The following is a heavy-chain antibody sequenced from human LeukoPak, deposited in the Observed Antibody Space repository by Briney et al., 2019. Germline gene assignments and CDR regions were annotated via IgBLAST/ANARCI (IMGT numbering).Heavy chain of an antibody. CDR3: ASSGGGAAWFAP. J-gene: IGHJ5*02. CDR2: INHSGST. D-gene: IGHD3-10*01. CDR1: GGSFSGYY. V-gene: IGHV4-34*01. Sequence: SETLSLTCAVYGGSFSGYYWSWIRQPPGKGLEWIGEINHSGSTNYNPSLKSRVTISVDTSKNQFSLKLSSVTAADTAVYYCASSGGGAAWFAPGGREPVVPFSS.